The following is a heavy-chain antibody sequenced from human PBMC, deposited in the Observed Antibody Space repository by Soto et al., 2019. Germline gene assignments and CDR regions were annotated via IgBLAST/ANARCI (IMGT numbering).Heavy chain of an antibody. Sequence: GGSLRLSCAASGFTFSSYSMNWVRQAPGKGLEWVSSISSSSSYIYYADSVKGRFTISRDNAKNSLYLQMNSLRAEDTAVYYCARTPPDYYGSGSYYSYFDYWGQGTLVTVSS. CDR3: ARTPPDYYGSGSYYSYFDY. D-gene: IGHD3-10*01. J-gene: IGHJ4*02. CDR2: ISSSSSYI. CDR1: GFTFSSYS. V-gene: IGHV3-21*01.